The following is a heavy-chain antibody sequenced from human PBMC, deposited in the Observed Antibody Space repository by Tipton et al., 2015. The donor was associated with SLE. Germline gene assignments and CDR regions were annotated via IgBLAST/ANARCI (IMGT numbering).Heavy chain of an antibody. J-gene: IGHJ3*02. Sequence: SLRLSCTASGFTFSKYEMNWVRQAPGKGLEWVSFISAWGNAMYYADSVKGRFTISRDNAKNSLSLHMSSLRAEDTAVYYCAREGLPDAFDIWGQGTMVIVSS. CDR1: GFTFSKYE. V-gene: IGHV3-48*03. CDR2: ISAWGNAM. CDR3: AREGLPDAFDI. D-gene: IGHD5-12*01.